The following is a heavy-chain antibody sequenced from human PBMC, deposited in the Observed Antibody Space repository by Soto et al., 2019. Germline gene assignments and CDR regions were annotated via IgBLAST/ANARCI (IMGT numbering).Heavy chain of an antibody. CDR1: GYTFTNFG. CDR2: ISAYNGNT. J-gene: IGHJ4*02. V-gene: IGHV1-18*01. Sequence: QVQLVQSGAEVKKPGASVKVSCKTSGYTFTNFGLSWVRQAPGHGLERMGWISAYNGNTNYAENFQGRVTITTDTSTSTAYMELRSLRSDDTAVYYCARGGTPIDSWGQGTPVTVSS. D-gene: IGHD3-16*01. CDR3: ARGGTPIDS.